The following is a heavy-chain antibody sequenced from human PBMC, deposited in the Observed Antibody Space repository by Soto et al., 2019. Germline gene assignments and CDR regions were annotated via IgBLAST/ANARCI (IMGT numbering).Heavy chain of an antibody. CDR3: AREWYYYDSSGYYFPYYYGMDV. CDR1: GYTFTSYY. Sequence: ASVKVSCKASGYTFTSYYMHWVRQAPGQGLEWMGIINPSGGSTSYAQKFQGRVTMTRDTSTSTVYMELSSLRSEDTAVYYCAREWYYYDSSGYYFPYYYGMDVWGQGTTVTVSS. CDR2: INPSGGST. V-gene: IGHV1-46*01. J-gene: IGHJ6*02. D-gene: IGHD3-22*01.